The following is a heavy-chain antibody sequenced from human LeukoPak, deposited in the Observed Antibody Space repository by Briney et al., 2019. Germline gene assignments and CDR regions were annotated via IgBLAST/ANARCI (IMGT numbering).Heavy chain of an antibody. Sequence: SETLSLTCTVSGGSISSYYWSWIRQPPGKGLEWIGYIYYSGSTNYNPSLKSRVTISVDTSKNQFSLKLNSVTAADTAVYYCARRDSSSWYSNAFDIWGQGTMVTVSS. J-gene: IGHJ3*02. V-gene: IGHV4-59*01. CDR3: ARRDSSSWYSNAFDI. CDR2: IYYSGST. CDR1: GGSISSYY. D-gene: IGHD6-13*01.